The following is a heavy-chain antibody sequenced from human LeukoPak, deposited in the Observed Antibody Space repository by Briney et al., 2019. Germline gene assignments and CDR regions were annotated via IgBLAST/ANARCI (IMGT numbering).Heavy chain of an antibody. CDR1: GYTFTNYG. CDR3: AREPALYGSGSYYKVPDY. Sequence: ASVKVSCKASGYTFTNYGISWVRQAPGQGLEWMGWINAYNGNTNYAQKFQGRVTMTTDTSTSTAYMELRSLRSDDTAVYYCAREPALYGSGSYYKVPDYWGQGTLVTVSS. J-gene: IGHJ4*02. D-gene: IGHD3-10*01. CDR2: INAYNGNT. V-gene: IGHV1-18*01.